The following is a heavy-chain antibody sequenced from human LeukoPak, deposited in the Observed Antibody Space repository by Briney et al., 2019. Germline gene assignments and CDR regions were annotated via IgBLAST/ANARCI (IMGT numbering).Heavy chain of an antibody. CDR3: AKYSKGSIAAGFDY. V-gene: IGHV3-30*18. CDR1: GFTFSSYG. D-gene: IGHD6-6*01. Sequence: GGSLRLSCAASGFTFSSYGMHWVRQAPGKGLEWVAVISYDGSNKYYADSVKGRFTISRDNSKNTLYLQMNSLRAEDTAVYYCAKYSKGSIAAGFDYWGQGTLVTVSS. J-gene: IGHJ4*02. CDR2: ISYDGSNK.